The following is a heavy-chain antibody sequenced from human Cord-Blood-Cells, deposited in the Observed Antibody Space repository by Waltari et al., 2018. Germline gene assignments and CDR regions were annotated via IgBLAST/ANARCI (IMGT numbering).Heavy chain of an antibody. CDR1: GFTLSSYG. J-gene: IGHJ4*02. CDR2: IWYDGSNK. Sequence: QVQLVESGGGVVQPGRSLRLSCAAAGFTLSSYGMPWVRQAPGKGLEWVAVIWYDGSNKYYADSVKGRFTISRDNSKNTLYLQMNSLRAEDTAVYYCARGNDYGDYWGQGTLVTVSS. CDR3: ARGNDYGDY. V-gene: IGHV3-33*01.